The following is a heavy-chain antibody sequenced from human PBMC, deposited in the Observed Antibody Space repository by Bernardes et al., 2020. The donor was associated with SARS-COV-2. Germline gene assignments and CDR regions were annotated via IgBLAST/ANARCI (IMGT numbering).Heavy chain of an antibody. D-gene: IGHD7-27*01. J-gene: IGHJ1*01. CDR2: IYGTGNDDV. V-gene: IGHV2-5*04. CDR1: GFSLNSSIEG. Sequence: SGPTLVKPSQTLTLTCTFSGFSLNSSIEGAGWIRQPPGKALEWLSFIYGTGNDDVPYSPSLKNRLTVTKDNSGNQVVLKMTNMGPKDTGTYYCVRRAPNSPIHPWGQGTLVTVSS. CDR3: VRRAPNSPIHP.